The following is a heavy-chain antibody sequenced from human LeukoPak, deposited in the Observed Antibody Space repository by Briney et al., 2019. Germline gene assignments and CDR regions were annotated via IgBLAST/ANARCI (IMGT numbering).Heavy chain of an antibody. CDR2: IIPIFGTA. J-gene: IGHJ4*02. D-gene: IGHD3-22*01. V-gene: IGHV1-69*05. Sequence: ASVKVSCKASGGTFSSYAISWVRQAPGQGLEWMGGIIPIFGTANYAHKFQGRVTITTDESTHTAYLELSSLRSEDTAVYYCARVPTTYYYDSSGYYNHYWGQGTLVTVSS. CDR1: GGTFSSYA. CDR3: ARVPTTYYYDSSGYYNHY.